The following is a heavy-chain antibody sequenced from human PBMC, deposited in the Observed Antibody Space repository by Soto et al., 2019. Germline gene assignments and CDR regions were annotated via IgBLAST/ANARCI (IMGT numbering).Heavy chain of an antibody. CDR1: GGSISSNKW. D-gene: IGHD2-2*01. CDR3: ARDDPIVVVPTSLGAMDV. V-gene: IGHV4-4*02. Sequence: PSETLSLTCAVYGGSISSNKWWSWVRQPPGQGLEWIGEIYHSLITNYNPSLQSRATISLEKSKNQLSLKLTSVTAADSAAYYCARDDPIVVVPTSLGAMDVWGQGTTVTVSS. J-gene: IGHJ6*02. CDR2: IYHSLIT.